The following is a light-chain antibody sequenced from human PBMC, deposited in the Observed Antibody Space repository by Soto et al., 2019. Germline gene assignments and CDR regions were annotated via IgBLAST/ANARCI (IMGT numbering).Light chain of an antibody. CDR1: QSVSSW. CDR3: QQTNSFPIT. J-gene: IGKJ5*01. Sequence: DIQMTQSPSSVSASVGDRVTITCRASQSVSSWLAWYQQKPGAAPKLLIYSASNLESGVPSRFSGSGSGTDFTLTISSLQPEDFATYYCQQTNSFPITFGQGTRLEI. V-gene: IGKV1-12*01. CDR2: SAS.